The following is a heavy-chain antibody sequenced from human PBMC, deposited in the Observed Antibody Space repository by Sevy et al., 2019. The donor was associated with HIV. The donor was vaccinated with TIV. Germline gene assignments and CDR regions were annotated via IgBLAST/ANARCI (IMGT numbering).Heavy chain of an antibody. D-gene: IGHD3-22*01. CDR2: IGGSGTST. Sequence: GGSLRLSCEASGFTFSCCAMTRVRQTPGKGLEWVSTIGGSGTSTFYADSVRGRFIISRDNSKNTLFLQMNSLRAEDTAVYFCAKRGNYDSRYWYFDLWGRGTLVTVSS. V-gene: IGHV3-23*01. J-gene: IGHJ2*01. CDR3: AKRGNYDSRYWYFDL. CDR1: GFTFSCCA.